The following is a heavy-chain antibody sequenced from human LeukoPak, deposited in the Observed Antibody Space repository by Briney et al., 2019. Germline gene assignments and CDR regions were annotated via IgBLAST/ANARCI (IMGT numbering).Heavy chain of an antibody. J-gene: IGHJ3*02. D-gene: IGHD4-17*01. V-gene: IGHV3-9*01. CDR2: ISWNSGSI. CDR3: AKDISYGDHTRYDAFEI. CDR1: GFTFDDYA. Sequence: GGSLRLSCAASGFTFDDYAMHWVRQAPGKGLEWVSGISWNSGSIGYADSVKGRFTISRDNAKNSLYLQMNSLRAEDTALYYCAKDISYGDHTRYDAFEIWGQGTMVTVSS.